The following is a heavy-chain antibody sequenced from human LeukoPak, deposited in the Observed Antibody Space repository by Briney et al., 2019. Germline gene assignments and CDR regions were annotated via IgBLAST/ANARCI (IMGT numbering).Heavy chain of an antibody. CDR3: ARDRKGQWLSHANWFDP. V-gene: IGHV1-2*02. J-gene: IGHJ5*02. CDR2: INPNSGGT. CDR1: GYTFTGYY. Sequence: ASVKVSCKASGYTFTGYYMHWVRQAPGQGLEWMGWINPNSGGTNYAQKFQGRVTMTRDMSTSTVYMELSSLRSEDTAVYYCARDRKGQWLSHANWFDPWGQGTLVTVSS. D-gene: IGHD6-19*01.